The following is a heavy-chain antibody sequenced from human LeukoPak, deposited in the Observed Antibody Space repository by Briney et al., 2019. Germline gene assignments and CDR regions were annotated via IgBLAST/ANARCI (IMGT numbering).Heavy chain of an antibody. V-gene: IGHV3-7*01. CDR1: GFTFSSCW. J-gene: IGHJ6*02. CDR3: ARHLWNSSSWYYYYYGMDV. D-gene: IGHD6-13*01. Sequence: GGSLRLSCAASGFTFSSCWMSWVRQAPGKGLEWVANIKQDGSEKYYVDSVKGRFTISRDNAKNSLYLQMNSLRAEDTAVYYCARHLWNSSSWYYYYYGMDVWGQGTTVTVSS. CDR2: IKQDGSEK.